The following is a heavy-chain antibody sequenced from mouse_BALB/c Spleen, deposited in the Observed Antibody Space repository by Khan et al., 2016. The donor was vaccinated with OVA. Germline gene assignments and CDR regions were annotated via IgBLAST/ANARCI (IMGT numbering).Heavy chain of an antibody. D-gene: IGHD1-1*01. J-gene: IGHJ2*01. V-gene: IGHV3-2*02. Sequence: VQLKQSGPGLVKPSQSLSLTCTVTGYSITSDYAWNWIRQFPGNKLEWMGYISYSDNTKYNPSLKSRISITRDTSKNQFFLQLNSVTAEDTATYYCARIYGGDFDYWGQGTTLTVSS. CDR2: ISYSDNT. CDR1: GYSITSDYA. CDR3: ARIYGGDFDY.